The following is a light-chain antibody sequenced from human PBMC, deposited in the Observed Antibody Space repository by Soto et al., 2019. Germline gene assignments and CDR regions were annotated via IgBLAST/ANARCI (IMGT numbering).Light chain of an antibody. CDR3: CSYAGSYTHV. J-gene: IGLJ1*01. CDR2: DVI. CDR1: SSDVGAYIY. V-gene: IGLV2-11*01. Sequence: QSALTQPRSVSGSPGQSVTFSCTGTSSDVGAYIYVSWYHQHPGKAPKLIIYDVIKRPSGVPDRFSGSKSGNTASLTISGLQAEDEADYYCCSYAGSYTHVFGTGTKVTVL.